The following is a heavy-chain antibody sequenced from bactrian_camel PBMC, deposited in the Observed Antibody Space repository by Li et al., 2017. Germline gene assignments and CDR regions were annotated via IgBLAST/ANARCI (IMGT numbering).Heavy chain of an antibody. Sequence: VQLVESGGGSVQAGGSLRLSCAASGYTVSGTRMGWFRQAPGKEREGVACIGRDGITMYSDSVKGRFTISRDNAKNTLYLQMNSLKPEDTAMYYCTKDRSYGPRNWVRSTRGQGTQVTVS. CDR2: IGRDGIT. CDR1: GYTVSGTR. D-gene: IGHD3*01. CDR3: TKDRSYGPRNWVRST. V-gene: IGHV3S68*01. J-gene: IGHJ4*01.